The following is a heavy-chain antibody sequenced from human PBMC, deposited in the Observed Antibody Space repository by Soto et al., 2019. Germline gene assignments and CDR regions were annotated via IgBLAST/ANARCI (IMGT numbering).Heavy chain of an antibody. Sequence: GSLRLSCAASGFTFSSFWMSWVRQAPGKGLEWVANIKTDGSETHYVDSVKGRFTISRDNPKTSLFLQMNSLRAEDTAVYFCTSDRYPRFYHGSGSYPCYWGQGTPVTVSS. CDR3: TSDRYPRFYHGSGSYPCY. D-gene: IGHD3-10*01. V-gene: IGHV3-7*03. J-gene: IGHJ4*02. CDR1: GFTFSSFW. CDR2: IKTDGSET.